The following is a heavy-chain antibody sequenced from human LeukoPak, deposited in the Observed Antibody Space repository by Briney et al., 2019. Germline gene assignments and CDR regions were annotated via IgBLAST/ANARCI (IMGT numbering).Heavy chain of an antibody. CDR1: GYTFTSNY. CDR2: INPSGGST. V-gene: IGHV1-46*01. J-gene: IGHJ4*02. D-gene: IGHD4-11*01. CDR3: ARDDGSTVTTAY. Sequence: ASVKVSCKASGYTFTSNYMHWVRQAPGQGLEWMGIINPSGGSTSYAQKFQGRVTMTRDTSTSTVYMELSSLRSEDTAVYYCARDDGSTVTTAYWGQGTLVTVSS.